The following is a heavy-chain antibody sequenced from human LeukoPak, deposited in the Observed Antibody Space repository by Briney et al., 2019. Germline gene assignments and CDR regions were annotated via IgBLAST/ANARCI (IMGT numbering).Heavy chain of an antibody. J-gene: IGHJ6*04. D-gene: IGHD2-2*01. CDR3: ARELSSSTQTLNYYYYYGMDV. CDR1: GYTFTSYY. CDR2: INPSGGST. Sequence: ASVKVSCKASGYTFTSYYMHWVRQAPGQGLKWMGIINPSGGSTSYAQKFQGRVTMTRDTSTSTVYMELSSLRSEDTAVYYCARELSSSTQTLNYYYYYGMDVWGKGTTVTVSS. V-gene: IGHV1-46*01.